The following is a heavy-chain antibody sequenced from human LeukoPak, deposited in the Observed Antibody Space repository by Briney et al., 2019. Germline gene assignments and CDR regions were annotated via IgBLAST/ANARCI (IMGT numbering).Heavy chain of an antibody. V-gene: IGHV1-18*01. D-gene: IGHD6-19*01. CDR3: ARDRGYSSGWYNWFDP. J-gene: IGHJ5*02. Sequence: ASVKVSCKASGGTFSSYAISWVRQAPGQGLEWMGWISAYNGNTNYAQYLQGRVTMTTDTSTSTAYMELRSLRSDDTAVYYCARDRGYSSGWYNWFDPWGQGTLVTVSS. CDR1: GGTFSSYA. CDR2: ISAYNGNT.